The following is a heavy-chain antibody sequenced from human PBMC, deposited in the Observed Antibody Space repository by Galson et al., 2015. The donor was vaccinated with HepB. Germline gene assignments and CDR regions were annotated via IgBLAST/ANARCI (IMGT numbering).Heavy chain of an antibody. D-gene: IGHD3-9*01. CDR3: ARVSGDFDWLLYYYFDY. Sequence: SVKVSCKASGYTFTSYDINWVRQATGQGLEWMGWMNPNSGNTGYAQKFQGRVTMTRNTSISTAYMELSSLRSEDTAVYYCARVSGDFDWLLYYYFDYWGQGTLVTVSS. V-gene: IGHV1-8*01. CDR2: MNPNSGNT. J-gene: IGHJ4*02. CDR1: GYTFTSYD.